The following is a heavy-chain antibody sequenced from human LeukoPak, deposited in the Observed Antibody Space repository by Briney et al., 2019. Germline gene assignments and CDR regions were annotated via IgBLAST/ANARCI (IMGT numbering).Heavy chain of an antibody. CDR2: INHSGST. J-gene: IGHJ3*02. Sequence: SETLSLTCAVYGGSFSGYYWSWIRQPPGKGLEWIGEINHSGSTNYNPSLKSRVTISVDASKNQFSLKLSSVTAADTAVYYCARDVYYYDSSGYQGYAFDIWGQGTMVTVSS. V-gene: IGHV4-34*01. CDR3: ARDVYYYDSSGYQGYAFDI. D-gene: IGHD3-22*01. CDR1: GGSFSGYY.